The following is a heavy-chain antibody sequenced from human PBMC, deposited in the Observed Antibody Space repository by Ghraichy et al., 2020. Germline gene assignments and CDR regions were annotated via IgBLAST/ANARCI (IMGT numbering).Heavy chain of an antibody. Sequence: SQTLSLTCTVSGGSISSSSYYWGWIRQPPGKGLEWIGSIYYSGSTYYNPSLKSRVTISVDTSKNQFSLKLSSVTAADTAVYYCARPGGSGWYGPFDYWGQGTLVTVSS. V-gene: IGHV4-39*07. CDR2: IYYSGST. J-gene: IGHJ4*02. CDR1: GGSISSSSYY. D-gene: IGHD6-19*01. CDR3: ARPGGSGWYGPFDY.